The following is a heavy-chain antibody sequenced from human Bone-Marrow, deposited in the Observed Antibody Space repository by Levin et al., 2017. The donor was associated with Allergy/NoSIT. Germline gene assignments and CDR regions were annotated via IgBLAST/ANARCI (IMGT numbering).Heavy chain of an antibody. Sequence: GGSLRLSCAASGITFSSYAMSWVRQARGKGLEYVSGISGSGTTTYYADSVKGRFTISRDNSKNTMYLQLNSLRVEATAVYYCAKIPPYTEYYDRSGYSKEARWGQGTLVTVSS. V-gene: IGHV3-23*01. J-gene: IGHJ4*02. CDR2: ISGSGTTT. CDR1: GITFSSYA. CDR3: AKIPPYTEYYDRSGYSKEAR. D-gene: IGHD3-22*01.